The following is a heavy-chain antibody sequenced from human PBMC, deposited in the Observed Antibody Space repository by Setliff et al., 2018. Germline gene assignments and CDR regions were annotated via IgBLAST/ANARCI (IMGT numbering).Heavy chain of an antibody. CDR3: ARDSPTVVTPLRTFDV. J-gene: IGHJ3*01. D-gene: IGHD4-17*01. CDR1: GYIFNNYG. V-gene: IGHV1-18*01. Sequence: ASVQVSCQASGYIFNNYGISWVRQAPGQGLEWMGWISVKNGNTNNAQKVQGRVTMTTDKSTSTAYMELRSLRSDDTAVYYCARDSPTVVTPLRTFDVWGQGTMVTVS. CDR2: ISVKNGNT.